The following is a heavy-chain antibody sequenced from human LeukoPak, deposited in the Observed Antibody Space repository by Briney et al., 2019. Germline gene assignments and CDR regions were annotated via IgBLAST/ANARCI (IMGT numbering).Heavy chain of an antibody. CDR3: VRGNDYGGPHY. J-gene: IGHJ4*02. CDR1: GFTFSNYA. V-gene: IGHV3-74*01. D-gene: IGHD4-23*01. CDR2: IDRDGSRI. Sequence: GRSLRLSCAASGFTFSNYAVHWVRQAPGKGLVWVSRIDRDGSRISYADSVKGRFTISRDNGKNTLFLQMNSLRAEDAAVYYCVRGNDYGGPHYWGQGTLVTVSS.